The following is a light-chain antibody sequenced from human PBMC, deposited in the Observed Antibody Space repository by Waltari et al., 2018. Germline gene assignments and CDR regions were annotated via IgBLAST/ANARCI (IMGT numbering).Light chain of an antibody. CDR3: QQYDSYSLLS. Sequence: QMAQSPSTLSASVGDTATISCRASQVISSWVAWYQHKPGKAPKLLIYRASTLVTGVPSRFSGSGSSTHFTLTISSLQPDDAATYFCQQYDSYSLLSFGGGTTVELK. CDR1: QVISSW. CDR2: RAS. J-gene: IGKJ4*01. V-gene: IGKV1-5*03.